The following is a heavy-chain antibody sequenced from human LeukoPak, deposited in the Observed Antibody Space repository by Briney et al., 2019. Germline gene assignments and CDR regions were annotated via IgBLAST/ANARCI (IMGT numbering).Heavy chain of an antibody. J-gene: IGHJ4*02. V-gene: IGHV4-4*07. D-gene: IGHD1-26*01. Sequence: SETLSLTCSVSGGFISNYKWSWIRQPAGKGLEWIGRILSTGTTRYNPSHESRVSMSVDTSKNQFSLRLSFVTAADAAIYYCVRGLVGSTGPYFWGQGIQVTVSA. CDR3: VRGLVGSTGPYF. CDR2: ILSTGTT. CDR1: GGFISNYK.